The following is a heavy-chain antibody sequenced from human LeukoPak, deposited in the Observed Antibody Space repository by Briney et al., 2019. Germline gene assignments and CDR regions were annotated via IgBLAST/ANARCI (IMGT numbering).Heavy chain of an antibody. CDR1: GFTFGDYA. D-gene: IGHD2-21*02. V-gene: IGHV3-49*01. CDR3: TRVSNRVVTALGSY. Sequence: GGSLRLSFTASGFTFGDYAMSWFRQAPGKGLEWGGYIRSKAYGGTTEYAASVKGRFTISRDGSESIAYLQMNSLKTEDTAVYYCTRVSNRVVTALGSYWGQGTLVTVSS. J-gene: IGHJ4*02. CDR2: IRSKAYGGTT.